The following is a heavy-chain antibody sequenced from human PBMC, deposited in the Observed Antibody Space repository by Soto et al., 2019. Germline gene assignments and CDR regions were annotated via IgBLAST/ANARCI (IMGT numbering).Heavy chain of an antibody. Sequence: SETLSLTCNVSGGSISSDYWSWIRQPAGKGLEWIGRIYTSATTHYNPSLRSRVSMSLDTSKNQLSLNLSSVTAAETAVYYCARGVGRSSWTSFDSWGQGSLVTVSS. D-gene: IGHD6-13*01. CDR2: IYTSATT. CDR3: ARGVGRSSWTSFDS. J-gene: IGHJ4*02. V-gene: IGHV4-4*07. CDR1: GGSISSDY.